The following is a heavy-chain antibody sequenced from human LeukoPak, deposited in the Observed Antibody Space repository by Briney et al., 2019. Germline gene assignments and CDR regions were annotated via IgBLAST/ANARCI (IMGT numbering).Heavy chain of an antibody. CDR2: INHNGNVN. V-gene: IGHV3-7*01. J-gene: IGHJ5*02. D-gene: IGHD3-3*01. CDR3: ARSIMIFGVARGLGDWFDP. Sequence: GGSLRLSCAASGFTFSSYWMNWARQAPGKGLEWVASINHNGNVNYYVDSVKGRFTISRDNAKNSLYLQMNSLRAEDTAVYYCARSIMIFGVARGLGDWFDPWGQGILVTVSS. CDR1: GFTFSSYW.